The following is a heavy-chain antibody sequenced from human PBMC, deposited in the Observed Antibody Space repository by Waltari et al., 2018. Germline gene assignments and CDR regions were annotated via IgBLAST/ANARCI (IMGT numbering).Heavy chain of an antibody. J-gene: IGHJ4*02. CDR1: GYSISSGYY. CDR2: IYHSGST. Sequence: QEQLQESGPGLVKPSETLSLTCAVYGYSISSGYYWGWIRQPPGKGLEWIGSIYHSGSTYYNPSLKSRVTISVDTSKNQFSLKLSSVTAADTAVYYCARQIITMIVVVPYFDYWGQGTLVTVSS. D-gene: IGHD3-22*01. V-gene: IGHV4-38-2*01. CDR3: ARQIITMIVVVPYFDY.